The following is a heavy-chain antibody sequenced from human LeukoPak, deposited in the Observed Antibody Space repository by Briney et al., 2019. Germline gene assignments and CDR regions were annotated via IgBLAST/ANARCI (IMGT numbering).Heavy chain of an antibody. J-gene: IGHJ4*02. CDR1: GFTFYLYP. V-gene: IGHV3-9*01. CDR3: ARDMASLYNGYEWELDF. CDR2: ICWYRCSI. Sequence: PGGSLRLSCAASGFTFYLYPIHWVRHVPGKGLEWFSGICWYRCSIGYADSVRGRLTISRDNAKNSVYLQMDSLRVEDTALYYYARDMASLYNGYEWELDFWGQGTLVIVSS. D-gene: IGHD1-26*01.